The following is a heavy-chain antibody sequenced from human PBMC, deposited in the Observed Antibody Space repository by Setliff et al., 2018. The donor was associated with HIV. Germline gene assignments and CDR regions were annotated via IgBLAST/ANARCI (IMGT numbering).Heavy chain of an antibody. CDR3: AKRGTTYNFPGPLES. J-gene: IGHJ4*02. CDR2: ISSSGSTK. Sequence: LRLSCAASGFTFSSYEMNWVRQAPGKGLEWVSYISSSGSTKYYADSVRGRFTVSRDNAKNSLFLEMNSLGFEDTAVYYCAKRGTTYNFPGPLESWGQGTLVTVSS. D-gene: IGHD1-7*01. CDR1: GFTFSSYE. V-gene: IGHV3-48*03.